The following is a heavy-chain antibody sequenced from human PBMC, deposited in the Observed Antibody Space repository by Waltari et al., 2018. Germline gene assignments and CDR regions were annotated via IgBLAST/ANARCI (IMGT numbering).Heavy chain of an antibody. Sequence: QVQLQQWGAGLLKPSETLSLTCAVYGGSFSGYYWSWIRQPPGKGLEWIGEINHSGSTNYNPSLKSRVTISVDTSKNQFSLKLSSVTAADTAVYYCARGRGKRGAFDIWGQGTMVTVSS. CDR2: INHSGST. CDR1: GGSFSGYY. J-gene: IGHJ3*02. CDR3: ARGRGKRGAFDI. V-gene: IGHV4-34*01.